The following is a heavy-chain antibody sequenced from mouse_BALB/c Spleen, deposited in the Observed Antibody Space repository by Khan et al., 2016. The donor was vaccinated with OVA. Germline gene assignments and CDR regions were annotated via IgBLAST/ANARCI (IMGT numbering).Heavy chain of an antibody. D-gene: IGHD1-1*01. J-gene: IGHJ2*01. CDR1: GYSITSGYA. CDR3: ARGNYYGYYFDY. Sequence: VQLQQSGPGLVKPSQSLSLTCTVTGYSITSGYAWNWIRQFPGNKLEWMGYISYSGVTSYTPSLTSRISITRDTSKNQFFLQLNSVTTEDTATYYCARGNYYGYYFDYGGQGTTLTVSS. CDR2: ISYSGVT. V-gene: IGHV3-2*02.